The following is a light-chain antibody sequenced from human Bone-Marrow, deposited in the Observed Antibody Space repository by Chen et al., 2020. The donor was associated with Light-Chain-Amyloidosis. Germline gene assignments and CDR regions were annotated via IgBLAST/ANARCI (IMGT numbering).Light chain of an antibody. V-gene: IGKV1-16*01. Sequence: DIQMTQSPSSLSASVGDRVTLTCRASQHISTYLVWFQQKPGKAPNPLIYGASRLQTGVPPMFSGSGSGTDFSLTISGLQAEDFATYYCQQHNDYPYTFGQGTTLEIK. CDR3: QQHNDYPYT. CDR1: QHISTY. CDR2: GAS. J-gene: IGKJ2*01.